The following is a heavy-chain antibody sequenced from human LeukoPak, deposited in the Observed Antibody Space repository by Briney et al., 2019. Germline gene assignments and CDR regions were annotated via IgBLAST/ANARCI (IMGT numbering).Heavy chain of an antibody. J-gene: IGHJ5*02. D-gene: IGHD3-10*01. Sequence: SETLSLTCTVSGGSIRSSSYYWGWIRQPPGKGLEWIGSIYYSGSTYYNPSLKSRVTISVDTSKNQFSLKLSSVTAADTAVYYCARHPMVRGADSWFDPWGQGTLVTVSS. CDR3: ARHPMVRGADSWFDP. CDR1: GGSIRSSSYY. CDR2: IYYSGST. V-gene: IGHV4-39*01.